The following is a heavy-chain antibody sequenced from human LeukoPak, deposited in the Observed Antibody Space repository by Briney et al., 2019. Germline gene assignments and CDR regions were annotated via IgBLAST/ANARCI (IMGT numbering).Heavy chain of an antibody. CDR1: GFSFSGYL. V-gene: IGHV3-7*01. CDR2: IFEDGITK. Sequence: GGSLSLSCAASGFSFSGYLLSWVRQAPGKGLEWVATIFEDGITKYYDDSVRGRFTISRDNAEKSLYLEMASLRTEDTAVYYCARLLGRVSTFDYWGQGTLVTVSS. CDR3: ARLLGRVSTFDY. D-gene: IGHD2-15*01. J-gene: IGHJ4*02.